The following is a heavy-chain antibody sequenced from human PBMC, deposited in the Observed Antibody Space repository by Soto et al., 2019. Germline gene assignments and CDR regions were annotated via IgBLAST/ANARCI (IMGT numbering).Heavy chain of an antibody. CDR3: AKGDLERDYVDY. CDR2: ISGSGGST. J-gene: IGHJ4*02. V-gene: IGHV3-23*01. D-gene: IGHD1-1*01. CDR1: GFTFSSYA. Sequence: EVQLLESGGGLVQPGGSLRLSCAASGFTFSSYAMSWVRQAPGKGLEWVSAISGSGGSTSYADSVKGLFTISSDNSKNTLYLQMNRLRAEDTAVYYCAKGDLERDYVDYWGQGTLVTVSS.